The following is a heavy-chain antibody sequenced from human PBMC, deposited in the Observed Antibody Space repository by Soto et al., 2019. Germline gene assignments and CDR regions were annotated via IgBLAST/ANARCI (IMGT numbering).Heavy chain of an antibody. CDR1: GFSFRTSGVG. V-gene: IGHV2-5*01. Sequence: QITLKESGPTAVRPTQTLTLTCSFSGFSFRTSGVGVGWIRQPPGKALEWLALIYWNDDKRYNPFLKSRLTITKDISKNQVVLTVTNMDPVDTATYYCVHTQEVTTTRGQIFYYFYGMDVWGQGTTVTVSS. CDR3: VHTQEVTTTRGQIFYYFYGMDV. CDR2: IYWNDDK. D-gene: IGHD4-17*01. J-gene: IGHJ6*02.